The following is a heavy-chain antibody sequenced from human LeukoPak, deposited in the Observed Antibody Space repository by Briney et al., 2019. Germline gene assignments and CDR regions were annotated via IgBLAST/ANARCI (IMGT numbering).Heavy chain of an antibody. Sequence: GGSLRLSCAASGISFSNYSMNWVRQAPGKGLEWVSLISSSSRFIYYGDSVKGRFTISRDNAKNSLYLQMNSLRAEDTAVYYCARTIAVAANDAFDIWGQGTMVTVSS. V-gene: IGHV3-21*01. J-gene: IGHJ3*02. CDR2: ISSSSRFI. CDR1: GISFSNYS. CDR3: ARTIAVAANDAFDI. D-gene: IGHD6-19*01.